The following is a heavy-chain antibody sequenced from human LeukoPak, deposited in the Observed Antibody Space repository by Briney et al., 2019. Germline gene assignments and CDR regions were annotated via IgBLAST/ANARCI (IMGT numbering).Heavy chain of an antibody. CDR2: IKQDGSIQ. CDR3: ATSYDSSGCD. V-gene: IGHV3-7*01. D-gene: IGHD3-22*01. J-gene: IGHJ4*02. Sequence: GGSLRLSCAASGFTFSSFWMAWVRQAPGKGLEWVANIKQDGSIQYYGDSVKGRFTISRDNAKNSLYLQINSLRAEDTALYYCATSYDSSGCDWGQGTLVTVSS. CDR1: GFTFSSFW.